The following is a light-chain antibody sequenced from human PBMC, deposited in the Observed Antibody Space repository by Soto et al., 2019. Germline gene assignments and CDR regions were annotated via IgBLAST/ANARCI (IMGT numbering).Light chain of an antibody. Sequence: DIVMTQTPLSLPVTPGEPASISCRSSQSLLDSDDGNTYLDWYLQKPGQSPQLLIYTLSYRGSGVPDRFSGSGSGTDFTLKISRVEAEDVGVYYCMQRIEFPWTFGPGTKVDIK. CDR3: MQRIEFPWT. CDR2: TLS. CDR1: QSLLDSDDGNTY. J-gene: IGKJ3*01. V-gene: IGKV2-40*01.